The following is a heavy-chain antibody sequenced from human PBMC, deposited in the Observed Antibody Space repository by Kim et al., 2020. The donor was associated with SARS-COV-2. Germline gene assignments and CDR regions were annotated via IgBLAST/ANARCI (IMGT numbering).Heavy chain of an antibody. Sequence: YNPSLKSRVTKSVDTSKNQFSLKLSSVTAADTAVYYCAREIQLYNYYFDYWGQGTLVTVSS. V-gene: IGHV4-30-2*05. J-gene: IGHJ4*02. D-gene: IGHD5-18*01. CDR3: AREIQLYNYYFDY.